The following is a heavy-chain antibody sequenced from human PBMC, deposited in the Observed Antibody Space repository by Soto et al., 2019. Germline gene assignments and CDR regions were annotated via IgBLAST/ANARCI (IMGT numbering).Heavy chain of an antibody. CDR3: ARRGSGSYSDY. CDR1: GGSISSSNYY. J-gene: IGHJ4*02. Sequence: QLQLQESGPGLVKPSETLSLTCTVSGGSISSSNYYWGWIRQPPGKGLEWIGNIYYSGTTYYNPSRKSRVTISVDTSKNQFSLRLSSVTAADTAVYYCARRGSGSYSDYWGQGTLVTVSS. CDR2: IYYSGTT. D-gene: IGHD3-10*01. V-gene: IGHV4-39*01.